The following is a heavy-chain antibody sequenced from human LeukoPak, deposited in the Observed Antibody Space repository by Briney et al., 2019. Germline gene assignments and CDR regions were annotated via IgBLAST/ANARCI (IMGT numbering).Heavy chain of an antibody. J-gene: IGHJ6*03. D-gene: IGHD5/OR15-5a*01. V-gene: IGHV1-2*02. CDR2: SNPNSGGT. Sequence: ASVKVSCKASGYTFTGYYMHWVRQGPGEGREWRGWSNPNSGGTNYAQKFQGRVTMTRDTSISTAYMELSRLRSDDTAVYYCESKCRYSYSYYMDVWGKGTTVTVSS. CDR3: ESKCRYSYSYYMDV. CDR1: GYTFTGYY.